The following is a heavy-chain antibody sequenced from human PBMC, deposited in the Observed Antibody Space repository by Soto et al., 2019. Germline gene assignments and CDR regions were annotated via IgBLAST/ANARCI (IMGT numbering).Heavy chain of an antibody. Sequence: SLRLSCAASGFTFTTYSLTWVRQAPWKGLEWVASIGSSSNYIYYADSVKGRFTISRDNAKNSLFLQMNSLRAEDTAVYYCAALTYCSSASCPNYYYVMDVWGQGTTVTAP. V-gene: IGHV3-21*06. CDR3: AALTYCSSASCPNYYYVMDV. D-gene: IGHD2-2*01. CDR2: IGSSSNYI. J-gene: IGHJ6*02. CDR1: GFTFTTYS.